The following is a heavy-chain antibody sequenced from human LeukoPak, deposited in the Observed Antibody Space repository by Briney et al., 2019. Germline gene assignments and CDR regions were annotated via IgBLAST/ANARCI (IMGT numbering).Heavy chain of an antibody. D-gene: IGHD3-22*01. CDR3: ARALDYYDSSGERAYYFDY. CDR1: GFSISSGDYY. CDR2: IYYSGST. Sequence: SQTLSLTCTVSGFSISSGDYYWSWFRQPPGKGLEWIGYIYYSGSTYYNPSLKSRVTISVDTSKNQFSLKLSSVTAADTAVYYCARALDYYDSSGERAYYFDYWGQGTLVTVSS. V-gene: IGHV4-30-4*01. J-gene: IGHJ4*02.